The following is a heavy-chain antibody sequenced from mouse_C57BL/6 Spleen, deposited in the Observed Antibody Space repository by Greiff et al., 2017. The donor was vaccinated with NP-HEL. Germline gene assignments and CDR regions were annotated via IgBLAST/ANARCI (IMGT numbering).Heavy chain of an antibody. J-gene: IGHJ4*01. V-gene: IGHV1-80*01. D-gene: IGHD2-3*01. CDR1: GYAFSSYW. CDR2: IYPGDGDT. Sequence: QVQLKQSGAELVKPGASVKISCKASGYAFSSYWMNWVKQRPGKGLEWIGQIYPGDGDTNYNGKFKGKATLTADKSSSTAYMQLSSLTSEDSAVYFCARYGLLGAMDYWGQGTSFTVSS. CDR3: ARYGLLGAMDY.